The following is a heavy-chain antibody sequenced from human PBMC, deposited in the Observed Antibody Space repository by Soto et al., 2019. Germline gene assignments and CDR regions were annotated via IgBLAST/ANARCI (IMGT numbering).Heavy chain of an antibody. CDR2: IYYSGST. Sequence: PSETLSLTCSGSGGSIRTSSYYWGWIRQPPRMGLVWVGSIYYSGSTSYNPSLNSRVTISVDTSKNQFSLKLRSVTAADTAVYYCARPRGWELERGNNWFDPWGQGTLVTVS. D-gene: IGHD1-1*01. CDR3: ARPRGWELERGNNWFDP. CDR1: GGSIRTSSYY. J-gene: IGHJ5*02. V-gene: IGHV4-39*01.